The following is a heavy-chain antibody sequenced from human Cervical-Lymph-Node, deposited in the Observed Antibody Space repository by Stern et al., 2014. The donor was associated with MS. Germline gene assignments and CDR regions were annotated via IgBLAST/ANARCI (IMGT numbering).Heavy chain of an antibody. CDR2: IHYSGNT. CDR1: GASISSGNYY. V-gene: IGHV4-30-4*01. CDR3: ARGSMRPDYWFDP. Sequence: QVQLQESGPGLVKPSQTLSLTCTVSGASISSGNYYWTWIRHPPAKGLEWIGYIHYSGNTYYNPSLESRITISQDTYKNHFYLKLSSVTAADTAVYYCARGSMRPDYWFDPWGQGTLVTVSS. J-gene: IGHJ5*02. D-gene: IGHD6-13*01.